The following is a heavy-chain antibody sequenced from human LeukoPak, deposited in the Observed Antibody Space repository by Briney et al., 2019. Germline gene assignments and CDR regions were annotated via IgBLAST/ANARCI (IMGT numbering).Heavy chain of an antibody. V-gene: IGHV4-4*07. CDR1: GGSISSYY. CDR2: IYTSGTI. Sequence: PSETLSLTCTVPGGSISSYYWSWIRQPAGPALGWIGRIYTSGTITYNPSLKSRVTMSVDTSKNQFSLKLSSVTAADTAVYYCARDSGTTGEVKFDPWGQGTLVTVSS. J-gene: IGHJ5*02. D-gene: IGHD3-10*01. CDR3: ARDSGTTGEVKFDP.